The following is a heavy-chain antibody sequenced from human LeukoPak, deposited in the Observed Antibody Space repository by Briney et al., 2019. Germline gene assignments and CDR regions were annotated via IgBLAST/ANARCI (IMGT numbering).Heavy chain of an antibody. CDR2: ISSGSGTI. CDR3: ARDRGSSWYYFDY. CDR1: GITFSDYY. J-gene: IGHJ4*02. Sequence: GGSLRLSCAASGITFSDYYMSWIRQAPGKGLEWISYISSGSGTIYNADSVKGRFTISRDNAKNTLYLQMNSLRAEDTAVYYCARDRGSSWYYFDYWGQGTLVTVSS. D-gene: IGHD6-13*01. V-gene: IGHV3-11*04.